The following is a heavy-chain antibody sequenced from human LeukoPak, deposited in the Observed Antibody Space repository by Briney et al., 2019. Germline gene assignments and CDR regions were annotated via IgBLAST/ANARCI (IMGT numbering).Heavy chain of an antibody. Sequence: PGGSLRLSCAASGFTFSPYSMNWVRQAPGRGLEWVSSISSRSNYIYYADSVKGRFTISRDNAKNSVYLQMNSLRAEDTALYYCARDWPSEWEQLPDYDAVDIWGQGTMVTVSS. CDR3: ARDWPSEWEQLPDYDAVDI. J-gene: IGHJ3*02. V-gene: IGHV3-21*04. CDR2: ISSRSNYI. CDR1: GFTFSPYS. D-gene: IGHD1-26*01.